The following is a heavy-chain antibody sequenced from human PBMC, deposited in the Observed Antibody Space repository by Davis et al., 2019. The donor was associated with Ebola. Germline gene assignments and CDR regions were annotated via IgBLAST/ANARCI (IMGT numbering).Heavy chain of an antibody. Sequence: MPSETLSLTCTVSGCSISSYYLSWIRQPPGKGLEWIGSIYYSGSTYYNPSLKSRVTISVDTSKNQFSLKLSSVTAADTAVYYCARAVFWSGYYSWYYYGMDVWGQGTTVTVSS. CDR1: GCSISSYY. CDR3: ARAVFWSGYYSWYYYGMDV. D-gene: IGHD3-3*01. CDR2: IYYSGST. V-gene: IGHV4-59*05. J-gene: IGHJ6*02.